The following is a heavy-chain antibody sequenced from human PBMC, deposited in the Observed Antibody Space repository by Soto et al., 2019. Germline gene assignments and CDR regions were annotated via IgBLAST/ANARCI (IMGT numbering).Heavy chain of an antibody. J-gene: IGHJ1*01. CDR2: ISHDGNNQ. D-gene: IGHD6-19*01. CDR3: ARGGGWRDYFQH. CDR1: GLTFSSFA. V-gene: IGHV3-30-3*01. Sequence: QVQLVESGGGVVQPGRSLRLSCAASGLTFSSFAMHWVRQAPGKGLEWVALISHDGNNQYYADSVKGRFTVSRDNSMSTLYLEMNSLSPEDTAIYYCARGGGWRDYFQHWGQGTPGTVSS.